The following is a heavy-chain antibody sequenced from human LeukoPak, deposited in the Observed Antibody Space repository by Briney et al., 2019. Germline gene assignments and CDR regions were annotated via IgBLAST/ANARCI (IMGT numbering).Heavy chain of an antibody. J-gene: IGHJ6*03. CDR1: GFTFSDYY. Sequence: GGSLRLSCAASGFTFSDYYMSWIRQAPGKGLEWVSYISSSGSTIYYADSVKGRFTISRDNAKNSLYLQMNSLRAEDTAVYYCARVLSVVVVVAATHYYYYYMDVWGKGTTVTVSS. D-gene: IGHD2-15*01. V-gene: IGHV3-11*04. CDR3: ARVLSVVVVVAATHYYYYYMDV. CDR2: ISSSGSTI.